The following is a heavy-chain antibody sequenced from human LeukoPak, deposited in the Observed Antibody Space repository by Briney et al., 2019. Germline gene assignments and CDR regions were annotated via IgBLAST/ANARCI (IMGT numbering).Heavy chain of an antibody. Sequence: SGPTLVKPTQTLTLTCTFSGFSLTSSGVGVGWIRQPPGKALEWLALIYWNDDKRYSPSLKSRLTITTDTSKNQVVLIMTNMDPVDTATYYCSHIRGIIIKNGFDSWGQGTLVTVSS. D-gene: IGHD3-10*01. CDR3: SHIRGIIIKNGFDS. J-gene: IGHJ5*01. V-gene: IGHV2-5*01. CDR2: IYWNDDK. CDR1: GFSLTSSGVG.